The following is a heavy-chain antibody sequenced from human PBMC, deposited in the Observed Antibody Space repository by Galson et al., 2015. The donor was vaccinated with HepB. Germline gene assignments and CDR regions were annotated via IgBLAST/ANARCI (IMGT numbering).Heavy chain of an antibody. CDR1: GGSIGSHY. D-gene: IGHD3-3*01. CDR3: AGASTVFRFLEWLFDP. Sequence: SETLSLTCTVSGGSIGSHYWSWIRQPPGKGLEWIGYIYYTGSTNYNPSLKSRVTISVDTSKNQFSLKLSSVTAADTAVYYCAGASTVFRFLEWLFDPWGQGTLVTVSS. CDR2: IYYTGST. V-gene: IGHV4-59*11. J-gene: IGHJ5*02.